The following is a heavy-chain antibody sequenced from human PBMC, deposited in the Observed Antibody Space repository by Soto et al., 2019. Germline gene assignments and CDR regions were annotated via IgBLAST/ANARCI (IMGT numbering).Heavy chain of an antibody. D-gene: IGHD3-10*01. CDR1: GFTFSSYD. Sequence: EVQLVESGGGLVQPGGSLRLSCAASGFTFSSYDMHWVRQATGKGLEWVSAIGTAGDTYYPGSVKGRFTISRENAKNSLYLQMNSLRAGDTAVYYCARGLKYYGSGSSFGMDVWGQGTTVTVSS. CDR2: IGTAGDT. CDR3: ARGLKYYGSGSSFGMDV. J-gene: IGHJ6*02. V-gene: IGHV3-13*04.